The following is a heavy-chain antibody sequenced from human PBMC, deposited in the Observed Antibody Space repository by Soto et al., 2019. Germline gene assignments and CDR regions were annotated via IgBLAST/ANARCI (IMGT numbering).Heavy chain of an antibody. D-gene: IGHD2-15*01. CDR2: IDPSDSYT. V-gene: IGHV5-10-1*01. Sequence: GESQKISCKGSGYSFTSYWISWVRQMPGKGLEWMGRIDPSDSYTNYSPSFQGHVTISADKSISTAYLQWSSLKASDTAMYYCAVARYCSGGSCSYYYYGMDVWGQGTTVTVSS. CDR3: AVARYCSGGSCSYYYYGMDV. J-gene: IGHJ6*02. CDR1: GYSFTSYW.